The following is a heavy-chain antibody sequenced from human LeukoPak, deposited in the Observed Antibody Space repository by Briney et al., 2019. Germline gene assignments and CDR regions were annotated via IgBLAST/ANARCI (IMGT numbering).Heavy chain of an antibody. J-gene: IGHJ6*03. CDR1: GGSISSYY. V-gene: IGHV4-59*01. CDR2: IYYSGST. Sequence: SGTLSLTCTVSGGSISSYYWSWIRQPPGKGLEWIGYIYYSGSTNYNPSLKSRVTISVDTSKNQFSLKLSSVTAADPAVYYCARSRGYSYGNYYYYYYMDVWGKGTTVTVSS. CDR3: ARSRGYSYGNYYYYYYMDV. D-gene: IGHD5-18*01.